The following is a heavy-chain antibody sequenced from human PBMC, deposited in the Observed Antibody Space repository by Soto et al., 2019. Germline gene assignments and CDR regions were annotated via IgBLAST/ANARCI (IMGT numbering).Heavy chain of an antibody. D-gene: IGHD6-19*01. CDR3: ARAVAVAADYDC. V-gene: IGHV1-3*05. CDR2: INAGNGNT. Sequence: QVQLVQSGAEEKKPGASVKVSCKASGYTFTGYAMHWVRQAPGQRLEWMGWINAGNGNTKYSQKFQGRVTITRDTSAIAAYMELSSLSSEDTAVYYCARAVAVAADYDCWGQGTLVTVSS. CDR1: GYTFTGYA. J-gene: IGHJ4*02.